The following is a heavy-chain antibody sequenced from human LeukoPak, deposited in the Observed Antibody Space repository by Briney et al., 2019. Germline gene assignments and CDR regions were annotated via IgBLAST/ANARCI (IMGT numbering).Heavy chain of an antibody. D-gene: IGHD3-9*01. Sequence: ASVKVSCKASGYTFTGYYMHWVRQAPGQGLEWMGWINPNSGGTNYAQKFQGRVTMTRDTSISTAYMELSRLRSDDTAVYYCARGYFDWLLYDDAFDIRGQGTMVTVSS. CDR1: GYTFTGYY. CDR3: ARGYFDWLLYDDAFDI. J-gene: IGHJ3*02. CDR2: INPNSGGT. V-gene: IGHV1-2*02.